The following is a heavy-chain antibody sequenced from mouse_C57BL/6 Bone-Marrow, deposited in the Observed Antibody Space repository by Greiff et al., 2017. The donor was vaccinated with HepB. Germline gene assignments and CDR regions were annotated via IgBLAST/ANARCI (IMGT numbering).Heavy chain of an antibody. D-gene: IGHD4-1*01. CDR3: ARDLLGGGFAY. CDR2: INYDGSST. CDR1: GFTFSDYY. Sequence: EVHLVESEGGLVQPGSSMKLSCTASGFTFSDYYMAWVRQVPEKGLEWVANINYDGSSTYYLDSLKSRFIISRDNAKNILYLQMSSLKSEDTATYYCARDLLGGGFAYWGQGTLVTVSA. J-gene: IGHJ3*01. V-gene: IGHV5-16*01.